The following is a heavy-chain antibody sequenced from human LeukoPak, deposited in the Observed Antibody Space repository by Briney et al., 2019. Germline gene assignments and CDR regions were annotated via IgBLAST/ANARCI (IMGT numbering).Heavy chain of an antibody. CDR3: ARGPFWSGYYDD. CDR2: ISSSGSTI. D-gene: IGHD3-3*01. V-gene: IGHV3-11*01. J-gene: IGHJ4*02. Sequence: GGSLRLSCAASGFTSSDYYMGWIRQAPGQGLEWVSYISSSGSTIYYTDSVKGRFTISRDNAKNSLYLQMNSLRAEDTAVYYCARGPFWSGYYDDWGQGTLVTVSS. CDR1: GFTSSDYY.